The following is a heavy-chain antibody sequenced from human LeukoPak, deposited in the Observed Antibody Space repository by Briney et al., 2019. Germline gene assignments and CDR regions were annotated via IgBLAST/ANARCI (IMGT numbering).Heavy chain of an antibody. CDR2: IYYSGST. D-gene: IGHD3-10*01. Sequence: PSETLSLTCTVSGGSISSSSYHWGWIRQPPGKGLEWIGSIYYSGSTYYNPSLKSRVTISVDTSKNQFSLKLSSVTAADTAVYYCASVKYYYGSGSYYLDYWGQGTLVTVSS. CDR3: ASVKYYYGSGSYYLDY. CDR1: GGSISSSSYH. J-gene: IGHJ4*02. V-gene: IGHV4-39*01.